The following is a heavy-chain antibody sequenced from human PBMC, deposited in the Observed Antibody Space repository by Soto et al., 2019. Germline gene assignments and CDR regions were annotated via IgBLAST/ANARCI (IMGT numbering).Heavy chain of an antibody. J-gene: IGHJ4*02. CDR3: ARDSSYGDYYPPSYYFDY. V-gene: IGHV3-33*01. CDR1: GFTFSSYG. Sequence: GGSLRLSCAASGFTFSSYGMHWVRQAPGKGLEWVAVIWYDGSNKYYADSVKGRFTISRDNSKNTLYLQMNSLRAEDTAVYYCARDSSYGDYYPPSYYFDYWGQGTLVTVSS. CDR2: IWYDGSNK. D-gene: IGHD4-17*01.